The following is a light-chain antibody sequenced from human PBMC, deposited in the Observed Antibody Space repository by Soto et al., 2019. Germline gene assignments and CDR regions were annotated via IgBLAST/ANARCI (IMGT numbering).Light chain of an antibody. J-gene: IGKJ1*01. CDR1: QSISGS. CDR3: QQYNGYWT. V-gene: IGKV1-5*03. Sequence: DIQMTQSPSTLSASVGDRVTITCRASQSISGSLAWYQQKPGKAPKLLLYEASNLKSGVPSRCSGSGSGTEYTLTISSLQPDDSASYYCQQYNGYWTFGQGTRVEIK. CDR2: EAS.